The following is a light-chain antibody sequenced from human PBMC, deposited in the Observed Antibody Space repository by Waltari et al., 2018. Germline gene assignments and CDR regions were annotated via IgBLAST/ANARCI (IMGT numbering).Light chain of an antibody. CDR1: TRVVCGYYY. CDR2: DVS. V-gene: IGLV2-23*02. J-gene: IGLJ1*01. Sequence: QSALTQPASVSASPGQSITISCPGTTRVVCGYYYFTWYHKHPCKAPKLMISDVSKRPSGVSNLFSGSKSGNTASLTISGLQAEDEADYYCCSYAGSRTPYVFGTGTKVTVL. CDR3: CSYAGSRTPYV.